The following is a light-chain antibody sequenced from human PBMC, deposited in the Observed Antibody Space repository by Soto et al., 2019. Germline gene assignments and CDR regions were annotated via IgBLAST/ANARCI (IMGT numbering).Light chain of an antibody. Sequence: SVLTQAPFASGFPGQSITVSCPTTSSDVGGYNYVSWYQQHAGKAPKLMICDVSNRPSGISNRFSGSKSGNTASLTISGLQAEDEADYYCSSYTSSSTWVFGGGTQLTVL. CDR2: DVS. J-gene: IGLJ3*02. CDR1: SSDVGGYNY. CDR3: SSYTSSSTWV. V-gene: IGLV2-14*01.